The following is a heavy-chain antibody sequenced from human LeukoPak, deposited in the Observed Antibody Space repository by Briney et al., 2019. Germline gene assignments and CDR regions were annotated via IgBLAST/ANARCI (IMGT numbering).Heavy chain of an antibody. CDR3: ARVPGRELRYFDWLLYRDYYFDY. Sequence: GGSLRLSCAASGFTFSSYWMSWVRQAPGKGLEWVANIKQDGSEKYYVDSVKGRFTISRDNAKNSLYLQMNSLRAEDTAVYYCARVPGRELRYFDWLLYRDYYFDYWGQGTLVTVSS. J-gene: IGHJ4*02. V-gene: IGHV3-7*01. CDR2: IKQDGSEK. D-gene: IGHD3-9*01. CDR1: GFTFSSYW.